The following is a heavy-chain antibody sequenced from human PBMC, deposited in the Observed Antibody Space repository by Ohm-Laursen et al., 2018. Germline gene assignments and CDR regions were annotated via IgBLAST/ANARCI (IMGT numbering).Heavy chain of an antibody. CDR3: ARRGSGGRSFDY. D-gene: IGHD2-15*01. V-gene: IGHV4-59*08. CDR2: TYYSGST. Sequence: SETLSLTCTVSGGSISSYYWSWIRQPPGKGLEWIGYTYYSGSTNYNPSLKSRVTISVDTSKNQISLKLGSVTVADTAVFYCARRGSGGRSFDYWGQGSLVTVSS. CDR1: GGSISSYY. J-gene: IGHJ4*02.